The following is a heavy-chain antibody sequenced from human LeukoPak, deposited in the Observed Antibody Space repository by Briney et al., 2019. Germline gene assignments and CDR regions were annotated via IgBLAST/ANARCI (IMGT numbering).Heavy chain of an antibody. Sequence: ASVKVSCKASGYTFTGYYMHRVRQAPGQRLEWMGWINPNSGGTNYAQKFQGRVTMTRDTSISTAYMELSRLRSDDTAVYYCARDKAYTWTYYYDSSGHKTDYWGQGTLVTVSS. CDR3: ARDKAYTWTYYYDSSGHKTDY. CDR1: GYTFTGYY. CDR2: INPNSGGT. J-gene: IGHJ4*02. V-gene: IGHV1-2*02. D-gene: IGHD3-22*01.